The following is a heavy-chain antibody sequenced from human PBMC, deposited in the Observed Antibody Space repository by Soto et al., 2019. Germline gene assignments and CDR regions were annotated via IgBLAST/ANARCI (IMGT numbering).Heavy chain of an antibody. CDR2: IWYDKSKI. CDR1: RFIFSNYA. Sequence: QVQLVESGGGVVQPGRSLTLSCVASRFIFSNYAMHWVRQAPGKGLEWVALIWYDKSKISYADSVTGRFTISRDNSKNTRHLDMNNLRDEDTAVYYCVRDNRGGTLDLCGQGTLVTVSS. CDR3: VRDNRGGTLDL. J-gene: IGHJ5*02. V-gene: IGHV3-33*01. D-gene: IGHD3-10*01.